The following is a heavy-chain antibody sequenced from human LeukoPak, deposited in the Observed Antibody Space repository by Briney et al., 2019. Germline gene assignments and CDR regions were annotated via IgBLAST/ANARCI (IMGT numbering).Heavy chain of an antibody. J-gene: IGHJ6*02. Sequence: GGSLRLSCAVSGFTFSNYAMTWVRQAPGKGLEWVSGISTSGGDTYYADSVKGRFTISRDNSKNTVFLQMNSLRAEDTAVYFCAEDQRYWAVWGQGTTVTVSS. CDR1: GFTFSNYA. CDR2: ISTSGGDT. V-gene: IGHV3-23*01. D-gene: IGHD3-9*01. CDR3: AEDQRYWAV.